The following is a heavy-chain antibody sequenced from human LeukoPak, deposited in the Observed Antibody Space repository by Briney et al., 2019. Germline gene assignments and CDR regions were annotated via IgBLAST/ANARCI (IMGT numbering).Heavy chain of an antibody. CDR3: AKGDYCSSTSCRLPHLGVDY. D-gene: IGHD2-2*01. J-gene: IGHJ4*02. CDR2: IKEDGTAK. V-gene: IGHV3-7*01. Sequence: GGSLRLSCAASGFTFSSSWMAWVRQAPGKGLEWVGNIKEDGTAKNYVVSVRGRFTISRDNAKNSLYLQTNSLRGEDTAVYYCAKGDYCSSTSCRLPHLGVDYWGQGTLVTVSS. CDR1: GFTFSSSW.